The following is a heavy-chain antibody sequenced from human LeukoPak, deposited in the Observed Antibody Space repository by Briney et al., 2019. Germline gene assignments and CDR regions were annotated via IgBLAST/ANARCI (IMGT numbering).Heavy chain of an antibody. Sequence: SETLSLTCAVYGGSFSGYYWSWIRQPPGKGLEWIGEINHSGSTNYNPSLKSRVTISVDTSKNQFSLKLSSVTAADTAVYYCARLSVVPAAIDYWGQGTLVTVSS. J-gene: IGHJ4*02. CDR3: ARLSVVPAAIDY. D-gene: IGHD2-2*01. CDR2: INHSGST. V-gene: IGHV4-34*01. CDR1: GGSFSGYY.